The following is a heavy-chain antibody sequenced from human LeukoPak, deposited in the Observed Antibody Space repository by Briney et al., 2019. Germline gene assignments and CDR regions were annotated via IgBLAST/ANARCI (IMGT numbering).Heavy chain of an antibody. J-gene: IGHJ4*02. D-gene: IGHD4-17*01. CDR1: GGSISSYY. CDR3: ARGRDYGDYEFDY. Sequence: SATTSLTCTVSGGSISSYYWSWIRQPPGKGLEWIGYIYYSGSTTYNPSLKSRVIISVDTSKNQFSLKLSSVSAADTAVYYCARGRDYGDYEFDYWGRGTLVTVSS. CDR2: IYYSGST. V-gene: IGHV4-59*01.